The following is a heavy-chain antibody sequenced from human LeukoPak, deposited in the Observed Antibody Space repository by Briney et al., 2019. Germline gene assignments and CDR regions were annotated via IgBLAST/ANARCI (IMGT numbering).Heavy chain of an antibody. D-gene: IGHD1-26*01. V-gene: IGHV3-23*01. CDR2: IGGGGTGT. CDR3: AKELESWEIFEY. J-gene: IGHJ4*02. Sequence: PGGSLSPSCAAPGFTFRSSAMTWVRQPPGKGLEWVSGIGGGGTGTHYADSVKGRFTVSRDNSRNTLYLQMNSLRAEDTALYYCAKELESWEIFEYWGQGTLVTVSS. CDR1: GFTFRSSA.